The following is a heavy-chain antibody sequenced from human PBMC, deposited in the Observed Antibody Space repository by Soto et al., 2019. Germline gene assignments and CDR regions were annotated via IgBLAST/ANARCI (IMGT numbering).Heavy chain of an antibody. CDR2: IYYSWST. D-gene: IGHD6-13*01. CDR1: GGSISSYY. CDR3: ARRYSSSFDY. J-gene: IGHJ4*02. V-gene: IGHV4-59*08. Sequence: QVQLQESGPGLVKPSETLSLTCTVSGGSISSYYWSWIRQPPGKGLELIGYIYYSWSTNYNPSLMSRVTISVDTSMNQYSLKLSSVTAADTAVYYCARRYSSSFDYWGQGTLVTVSS.